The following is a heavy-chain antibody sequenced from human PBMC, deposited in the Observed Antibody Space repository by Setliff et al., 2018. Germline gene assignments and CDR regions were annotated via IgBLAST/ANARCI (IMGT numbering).Heavy chain of an antibody. Sequence: SETLSLTCAASGGTFTYYYWTWIRQPPGKGLEWIGEINHSGSTNYNPSLKSRVTMSIDTSKNQFSLKLNSMTTADTAVYYRARGGTFRYFDFWGQGAPVTVSS. CDR1: GGTFTYYY. CDR2: INHSGST. CDR3: ARGGTFRYFDF. J-gene: IGHJ4*02. V-gene: IGHV4-34*01.